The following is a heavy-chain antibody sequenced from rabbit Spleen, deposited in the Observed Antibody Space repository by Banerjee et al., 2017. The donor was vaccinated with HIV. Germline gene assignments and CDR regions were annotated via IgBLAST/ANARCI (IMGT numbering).Heavy chain of an antibody. J-gene: IGHJ6*01. Sequence: QEQLVESGGGLVQPGGSLKLSCKASGFDFSVYGLSWVRQAPGKGLEWIGYIDPIFGSTHYASWAKGRFTISKTSSTTVTLQMTSLTVADTATYFCARDTGSSFSSYGMDLWGQGTLVTVS. D-gene: IGHD8-1*01. CDR3: ARDTGSSFSSYGMDL. V-gene: IGHV1S45*01. CDR1: GFDFSVYG. CDR2: IDPIFGST.